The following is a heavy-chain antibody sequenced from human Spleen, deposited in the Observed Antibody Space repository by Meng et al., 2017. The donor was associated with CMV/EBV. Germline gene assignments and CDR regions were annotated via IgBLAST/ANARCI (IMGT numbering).Heavy chain of an antibody. D-gene: IGHD2-21*01. CDR2: INHSGNT. J-gene: IGHJ6*02. CDR1: GGSSNNYY. Sequence: EALKISCGIHGGSSNNYYWIWLRQRPGEGLEWVGEINHSGNTNYNPSLASRVTISVDTSKSQFSLILNSVTAADTAVYYCARRQPKIVVVPASKGRRGYGLDVWGQGTTVTVSS. CDR3: ARRQPKIVVVPASKGRRGYGLDV. V-gene: IGHV4-34*01.